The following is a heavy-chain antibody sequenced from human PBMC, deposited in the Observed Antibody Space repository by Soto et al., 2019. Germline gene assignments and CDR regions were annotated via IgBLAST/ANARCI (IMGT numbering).Heavy chain of an antibody. CDR3: ARHLLTTVTTYYYYHMDV. D-gene: IGHD4-4*01. Sequence: QVQLVQSGAEVKRPGASVKVSCKASGYTFTNFDINWVRQAPGQGLERMGWISAYNGNTNYAQKLRGRVTMTTDTSTSTAYMELRSLRSDDTAVYYCARHLLTTVTTYYYYHMDVWGQGTTVTVSS. V-gene: IGHV1-18*01. CDR2: ISAYNGNT. J-gene: IGHJ6*02. CDR1: GYTFTNFD.